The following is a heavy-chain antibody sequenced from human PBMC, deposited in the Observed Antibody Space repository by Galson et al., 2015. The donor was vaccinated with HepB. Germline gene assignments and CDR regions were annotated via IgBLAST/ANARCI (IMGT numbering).Heavy chain of an antibody. J-gene: IGHJ4*02. V-gene: IGHV3-49*03. CDR1: GFTFGDYA. CDR3: SRETDCSFTSGYDY. CDR2: LRSKAYGETT. D-gene: IGHD2-2*01. Sequence: SLRLSCAGSGFTFGDYAMGWFRQAPGKGLEWVGFLRSKAYGETTEYAASVKGRFTMSRDDSKSIAYLQMNSLKTEDTAVYYCSRETDCSFTSGYDYWGQGTLVTVSS.